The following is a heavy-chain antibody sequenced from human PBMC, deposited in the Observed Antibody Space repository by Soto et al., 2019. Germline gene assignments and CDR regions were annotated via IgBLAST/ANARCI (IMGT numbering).Heavy chain of an antibody. D-gene: IGHD3-16*01. J-gene: IGHJ4*02. Sequence: GESLKISCKGSGYSSTSYWIGWVRQMPGKGLEWMGIIYPGDSDTRYSPSFQGQVTISADKSISTAYLQWSSLKASDTAMYYCARTYTLSTPTLDYWGQGTLVTVSS. CDR2: IYPGDSDT. V-gene: IGHV5-51*01. CDR3: ARTYTLSTPTLDY. CDR1: GYSSTSYW.